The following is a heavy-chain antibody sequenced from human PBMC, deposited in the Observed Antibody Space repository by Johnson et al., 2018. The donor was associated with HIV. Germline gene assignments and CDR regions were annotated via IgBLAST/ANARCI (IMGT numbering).Heavy chain of an antibody. J-gene: IGHJ3*02. CDR3: ARLSPDRGAFDI. CDR1: GFTFSSYA. V-gene: IGHV3-20*04. D-gene: IGHD3-10*01. CDR2: ITWNGDNT. Sequence: VQLVESGGGLVQPGGSLRLSCAASGFTFSSYAMPWVRQAPGKGLEWFSGITWNGDNTGYACSLKGRFTISRENAKNSLYLQMNSLRAEDTAVYYCARLSPDRGAFDIWGQGPMVTVSP.